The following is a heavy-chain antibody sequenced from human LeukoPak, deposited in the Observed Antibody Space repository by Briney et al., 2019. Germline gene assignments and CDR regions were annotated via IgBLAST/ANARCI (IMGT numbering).Heavy chain of an antibody. CDR2: ITHDESNK. CDR3: AKDPVVGKHGGIGAAY. Sequence: GGSLRLSCAASGFTFSTYAMHWVRQAPGKGLEWVAVITHDESNKYYADSVKGRFTISRDNSKNALYLQMNSLRTDDTAMYYCAKDPVVGKHGGIGAAYWGQGTLVTVSS. CDR1: GFTFSTYA. J-gene: IGHJ4*02. D-gene: IGHD2-15*01. V-gene: IGHV3-30-3*02.